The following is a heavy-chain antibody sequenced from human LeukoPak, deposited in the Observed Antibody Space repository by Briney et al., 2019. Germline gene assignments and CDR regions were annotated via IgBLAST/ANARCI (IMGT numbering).Heavy chain of an antibody. D-gene: IGHD3-22*01. CDR2: INHSGST. V-gene: IGHV4-34*01. CDR3: ARGSSLITMIVVVRGFDY. Sequence: KTSETLSLTCAVYGGSFSGYYWSWIRQPPGKGLEWIGEINHSGSTNYNPSLKSRVTISVDTSKNQFPLKLSSVTAADTAVYYCARGSSLITMIVVVRGFDYWGQGTLVTVSS. CDR1: GGSFSGYY. J-gene: IGHJ4*02.